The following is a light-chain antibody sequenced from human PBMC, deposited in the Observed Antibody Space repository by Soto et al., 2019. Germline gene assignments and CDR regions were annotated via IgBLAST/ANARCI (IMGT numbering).Light chain of an antibody. CDR2: DAS. CDR3: QQSYSTRP. Sequence: IQMTQSPSTLSASVGDRVTITCRASQTIFNWLAWYQRKPGRAPNLLIYDASSLQSGVPSTFSGSGSGTEFTLTISSLQPGDFATYYCQQSYSTRPFGQGTKVDI. V-gene: IGKV1-5*01. CDR1: QTIFNW. J-gene: IGKJ1*01.